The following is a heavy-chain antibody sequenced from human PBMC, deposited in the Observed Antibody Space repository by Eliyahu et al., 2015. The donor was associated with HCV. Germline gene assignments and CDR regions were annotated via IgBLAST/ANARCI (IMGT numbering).Heavy chain of an antibody. V-gene: IGHV3-48*02. Sequence: EVQLVESGGALVQPGGSLRLSCAASGFXFXTYSXSWVRXAPGKGLEWVSYIXSSTSSIYYSDXVKGRFTISRDNAKSSLYLQMNXLRXEDTAVYYCVRGLWYSRSWSNFDHWGQGTLVTVSS. CDR1: GFXFXTYS. CDR2: IXSSTSSI. J-gene: IGHJ4*02. D-gene: IGHD1-26*01. CDR3: VRGLWYSRSWSNFDH.